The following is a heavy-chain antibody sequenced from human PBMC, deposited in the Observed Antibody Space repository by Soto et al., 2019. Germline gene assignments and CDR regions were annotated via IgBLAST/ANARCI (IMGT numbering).Heavy chain of an antibody. CDR1: GGSFSGYY. Sequence: SETLSLTCAVYGGSFSGYYWSWIRQPPGKGLEWIGEINHSGSTNNNPSLKSRVTISVDKSKNQFSLKVSSVTAADTAVYYCAREGLSSSRWGFDYWGQGTPVTVS. CDR2: INHSGST. D-gene: IGHD6-6*01. CDR3: AREGLSSSRWGFDY. V-gene: IGHV4-34*01. J-gene: IGHJ4*02.